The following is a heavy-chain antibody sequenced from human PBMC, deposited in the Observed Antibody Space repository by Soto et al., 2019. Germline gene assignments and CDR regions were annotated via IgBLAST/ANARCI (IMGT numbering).Heavy chain of an antibody. D-gene: IGHD3-9*01. CDR2: INHSGSN. Sequence: SEPLCLTCIVFCGYLRTYDYHLIRTSPGKGLEWIGEINHSGSNNYSPSLKSRVTMSLDTSKNQFSLKLTSVTAADTAVYYCARGGSNDWQVAFDIWGQGTMVTVLQ. CDR3: ARGGSNDWQVAFDI. J-gene: IGHJ3*02. CDR1: CGYLRTYD. V-gene: IGHV4-34*01.